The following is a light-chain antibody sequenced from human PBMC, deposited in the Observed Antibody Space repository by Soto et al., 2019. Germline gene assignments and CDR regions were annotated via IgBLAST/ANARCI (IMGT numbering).Light chain of an antibody. CDR1: SSDVGGYNY. CDR3: RSYTCSSTYVG. Sequence: QSALTQPASVSGSPGQSITISCTGTSSDVGGYNYVSWYQQHPGKAPKLMIYDVSNRPSGVSNRFSGSKSANTASLTISGLAAEDGGDYLCRSYTCSSTYVGFGGGNKLTVL. V-gene: IGLV2-14*01. J-gene: IGLJ2*01. CDR2: DVS.